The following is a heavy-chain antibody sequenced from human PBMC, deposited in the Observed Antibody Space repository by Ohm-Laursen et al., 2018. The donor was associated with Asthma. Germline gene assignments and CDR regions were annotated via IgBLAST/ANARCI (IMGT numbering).Heavy chain of an antibody. CDR2: ITDGGSTT. CDR1: GFPFNTSW. CDR3: ASVAAG. J-gene: IGHJ4*02. V-gene: IGHV3-7*02. Sequence: SLRLSCAASGFPFNTSWMTWVRQVPGKGLEWVAEITDGGSTTYYVDSVKGRFTISRDNAKNLVFLQMNSLRAEDTAVYYCASVAAGWGQGTRVTVSS. D-gene: IGHD6-19*01.